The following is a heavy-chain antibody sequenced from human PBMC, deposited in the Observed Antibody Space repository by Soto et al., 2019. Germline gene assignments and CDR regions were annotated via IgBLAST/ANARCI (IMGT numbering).Heavy chain of an antibody. J-gene: IGHJ4*02. D-gene: IGHD3-22*01. CDR3: ARDGWLGYYYDSSGYPAY. Sequence: ASVKVSCKASGYMFTSYYIHWVRQAPGQGLEWMGRVNPTGGGTRYTQKFQGRVTMTRDTSTSTVHMELTSPRYEDTAVYYCARDGWLGYYYDSSGYPAYWGQGTTVTVSS. CDR1: GYMFTSYY. V-gene: IGHV1-46*01. CDR2: VNPTGGGT.